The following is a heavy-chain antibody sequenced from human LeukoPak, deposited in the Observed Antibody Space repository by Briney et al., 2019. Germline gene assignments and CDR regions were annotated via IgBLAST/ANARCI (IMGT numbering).Heavy chain of an antibody. J-gene: IGHJ5*02. CDR3: ARTYYDILTGYSNWFDP. V-gene: IGHV4-30-2*03. CDR2: IYYSGST. D-gene: IGHD3-9*01. Sequence: SQTLSLTCTVSGGSISSGSYYWSWIRQPAGKGLEWIGSIYYSGSTYYNPSLKSRVTISVDTSKNQFSLKLSSVTAADTAVYYCARTYYDILTGYSNWFDPWGQGTLVTVSS. CDR1: GGSISSGSYY.